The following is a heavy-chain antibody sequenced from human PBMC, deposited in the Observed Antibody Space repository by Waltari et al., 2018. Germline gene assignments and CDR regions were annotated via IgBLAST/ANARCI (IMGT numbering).Heavy chain of an antibody. CDR3: ARDRGRGLYLDS. J-gene: IGHJ4*02. D-gene: IGHD2-15*01. V-gene: IGHV4-4*02. Sequence: GKGYEGSGKSNRCGRTSYNPCLESRVIISLDTANKQLSLQVTSTTAGDTGVYYCARDRGRGLYLDSWGQGILVTVSP. CDR2: SNRCGRT.